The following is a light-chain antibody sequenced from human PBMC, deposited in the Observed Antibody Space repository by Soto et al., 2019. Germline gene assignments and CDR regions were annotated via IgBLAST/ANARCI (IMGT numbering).Light chain of an antibody. CDR3: CSHAGGYTFV. CDR2: EGT. Sequence: QSALTQPASVSGSPGQSITISCTGSSSDIGGHNLVSWYQQIPGKAPKLIIYEGTKPPPGIPYRFSGSKSGNTASLAISGLQTEDEADYYCCSHAGGYTFVFGTGTKLTVL. CDR1: SSDIGGHNL. V-gene: IGLV2-23*01. J-gene: IGLJ1*01.